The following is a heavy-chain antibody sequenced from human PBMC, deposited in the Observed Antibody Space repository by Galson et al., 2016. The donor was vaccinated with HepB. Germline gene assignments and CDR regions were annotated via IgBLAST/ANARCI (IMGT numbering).Heavy chain of an antibody. J-gene: IGHJ4*02. CDR1: GHTLSELS. Sequence: SVKVSCKVAGHTLSELSMHWVRQAPGKGLEWMGGFIPENVETIYAQNLQGRITMTEDTSTNTAYMELNSLRSEDTAVYYCATEDPVGATAFGFWGQGTLVTVSS. V-gene: IGHV1-24*01. CDR2: FIPENVET. D-gene: IGHD1-26*01. CDR3: ATEDPVGATAFGF.